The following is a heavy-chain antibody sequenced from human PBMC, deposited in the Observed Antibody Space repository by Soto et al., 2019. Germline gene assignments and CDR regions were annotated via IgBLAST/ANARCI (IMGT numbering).Heavy chain of an antibody. CDR2: IYYSGST. CDR1: GGSISSYY. V-gene: IGHV4-59*08. CDR3: ARSPQIINFDY. Sequence: SETLSLTCTVSGGSISSYYWSWIRQPPGKGLEWIGYIYYSGSTYYNPSLKSRVTISVDTSKNQFSLKLSSVTAADTAVYYCARSPQIINFDYWGQGTLVTVSS. J-gene: IGHJ4*02.